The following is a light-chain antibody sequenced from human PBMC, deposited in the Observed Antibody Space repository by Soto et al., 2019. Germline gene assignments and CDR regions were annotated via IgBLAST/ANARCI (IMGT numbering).Light chain of an antibody. Sequence: QAVVTQPPSVSAAPGQKVTISCSGSSSNIGNNYVSWYQQLPGTAPKLLIYDNNKRPSGIPDRFSGSKSGTSGTLDITGLQTGDEADYHCATWDYSLTGEVFGGGTKLTVL. V-gene: IGLV1-51*01. CDR1: SSNIGNNY. CDR3: ATWDYSLTGEV. CDR2: DNN. J-gene: IGLJ2*01.